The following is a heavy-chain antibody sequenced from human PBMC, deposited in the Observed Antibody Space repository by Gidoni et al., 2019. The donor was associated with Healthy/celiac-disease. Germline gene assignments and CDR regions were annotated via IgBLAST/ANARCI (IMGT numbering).Heavy chain of an antibody. CDR2: IYSGGST. CDR3: AAGIAVAGTEGAFDI. J-gene: IGHJ3*02. D-gene: IGHD6-19*01. CDR1: GFTVSSNY. V-gene: IGHV3-66*02. Sequence: EVQLVESGGGLVQPGGSLRLSCAASGFTVSSNYMSWVRQAPGKGLEWVSVIYSGGSTYYADSVKGRFTISRDNSKNTLYLQMNSLRVEDTAVYYCAAGIAVAGTEGAFDIWGQGTMVTVSS.